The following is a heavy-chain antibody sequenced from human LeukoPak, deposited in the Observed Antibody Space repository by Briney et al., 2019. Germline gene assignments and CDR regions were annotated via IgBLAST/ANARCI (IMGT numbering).Heavy chain of an antibody. V-gene: IGHV3-7*04. CDR3: ARGTIAAAGYYYFDY. CDR2: IKQDGSEK. D-gene: IGHD6-13*01. J-gene: IGHJ4*02. Sequence: PGGSLRLSCAASGFTFNTYAMTCVRQAPGKGLEWVANIKQDGSEKYYVDSVKGRFTISRDNAKNSLYLQMNSLRAEDTAVYYCARGTIAAAGYYYFDYWGQGTQVTVSS. CDR1: GFTFNTYA.